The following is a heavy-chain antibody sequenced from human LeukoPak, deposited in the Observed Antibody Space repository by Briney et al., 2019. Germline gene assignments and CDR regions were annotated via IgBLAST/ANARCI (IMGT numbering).Heavy chain of an antibody. D-gene: IGHD3-22*01. Sequence: SETLSLTRTVSGGSISSGGYYWSWIRQHPGKGLEWIGYIYYSGSTYYNPSLKSRVTISVDTSKNQFSLKLSSVTAADTAMYYCARGLYYYDSSGRYYYYYYGMDVWGQGTTVTVSS. CDR2: IYYSGST. CDR1: GGSISSGGYY. CDR3: ARGLYYYDSSGRYYYYYYGMDV. V-gene: IGHV4-31*03. J-gene: IGHJ6*02.